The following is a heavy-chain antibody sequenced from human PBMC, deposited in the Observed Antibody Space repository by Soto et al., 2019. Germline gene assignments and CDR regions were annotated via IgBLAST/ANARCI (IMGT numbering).Heavy chain of an antibody. Sequence: ASVKVSCKASGYTFTSYAMHWVRQAPGQRLEWMGWINAGNGNTKYSQKFQGRVTITRDTSASTAYMELSSLRSEDTAVYYCARAGSSGWRGKYFDYWGQGTLVTVSS. CDR2: INAGNGNT. CDR1: GYTFTSYA. D-gene: IGHD6-19*01. V-gene: IGHV1-3*01. CDR3: ARAGSSGWRGKYFDY. J-gene: IGHJ4*02.